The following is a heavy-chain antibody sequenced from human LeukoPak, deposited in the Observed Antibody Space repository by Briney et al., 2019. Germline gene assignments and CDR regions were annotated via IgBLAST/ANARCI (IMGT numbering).Heavy chain of an antibody. Sequence: SQTLSLTCTVSGGSISSGGYYWSWIRQHPGKGLVWVGYIYYSGSTYYNPSLKSRLTISVDTSKNQFSLKLSSVTAADTAVYYCARGGYCSGGSCYLTWFDPWGQGTLVTISS. J-gene: IGHJ5*02. D-gene: IGHD2-15*01. V-gene: IGHV4-31*03. CDR3: ARGGYCSGGSCYLTWFDP. CDR1: GGSISSGGYY. CDR2: IYYSGST.